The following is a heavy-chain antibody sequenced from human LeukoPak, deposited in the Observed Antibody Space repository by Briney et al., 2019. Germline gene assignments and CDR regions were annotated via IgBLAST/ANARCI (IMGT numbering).Heavy chain of an antibody. CDR2: ISYDGSSK. Sequence: GRSLRLSCAASGFTFSTYAMHWVRQAPGKGLEWVAVISYDGSSKYYADTVKGRFTISRDNSKNTLYLQMNSLRAEDTAVYYCARARSSYGYGDAFDIWGQGTMVTVSS. D-gene: IGHD5-18*01. CDR3: ARARSSYGYGDAFDI. J-gene: IGHJ3*02. V-gene: IGHV3-30*04. CDR1: GFTFSTYA.